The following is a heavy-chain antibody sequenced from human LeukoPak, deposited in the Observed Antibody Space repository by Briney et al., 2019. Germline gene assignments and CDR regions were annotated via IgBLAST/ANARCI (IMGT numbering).Heavy chain of an antibody. J-gene: IGHJ4*02. D-gene: IGHD5/OR15-5a*01. V-gene: IGHV3-74*03. Sequence: GGSLRLSCAASGFIFSNYWRHWVRQAPGKGLVWVSRVNNDGSSTTYADSVKGRFTISRDNAKNTLYLQMNSLRAEDTAVYYCAKGGLRVTDYWGQGALVTVSS. CDR3: AKGGLRVTDY. CDR2: VNNDGSST. CDR1: GFIFSNYW.